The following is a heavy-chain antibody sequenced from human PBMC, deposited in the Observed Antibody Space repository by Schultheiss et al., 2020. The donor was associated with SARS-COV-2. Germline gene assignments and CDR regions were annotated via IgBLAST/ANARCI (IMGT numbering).Heavy chain of an antibody. CDR1: GFTFSSYG. J-gene: IGHJ4*02. D-gene: IGHD5-12*01. V-gene: IGHV3-33*01. CDR2: IWYDGSNK. Sequence: GGSLRLSCAASGFTFSSYGMHWVRQAPGKGLEWVAVIWYDGSNKYYADSVKGRFTISRDNSKNTLYLQMNSLRAEDTAVYYCTRDLEAGDLRPGDYWGQGTLVTVSS. CDR3: TRDLEAGDLRPGDY.